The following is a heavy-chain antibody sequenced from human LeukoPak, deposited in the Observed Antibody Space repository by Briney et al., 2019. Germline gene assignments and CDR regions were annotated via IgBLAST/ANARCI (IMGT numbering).Heavy chain of an antibody. V-gene: IGHV3-30*18. CDR2: ISYDGSNK. CDR1: GFIFSSYG. CDR3: AKAQAYGGFDY. J-gene: IGHJ4*02. Sequence: CAACGFIFSSYGMHWIRQAPGKGLEWVAVISYDGSNKYYADSVKGRFTISRDNSKNTLYLQMNSLRAEDTAVYYCAKAQAYGGFDYWGQGTLVTVSS. D-gene: IGHD3-16*01.